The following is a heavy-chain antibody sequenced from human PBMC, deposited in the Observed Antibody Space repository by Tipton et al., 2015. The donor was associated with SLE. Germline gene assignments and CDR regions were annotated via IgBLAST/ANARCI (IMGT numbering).Heavy chain of an antibody. CDR2: ISSSSSYI. CDR3: ARAVVGTHGLDP. J-gene: IGHJ5*02. Sequence: SLRLSCAASGFAFSSYSMNWVRQAPGKGPEWVSFISSSSSYIVYADSVKGRFTVSRDNAKNSMWLQMSSLRVEDTAVYYCARAVVGTHGLDPWGQGTLVTVSS. D-gene: IGHD1-1*01. CDR1: GFAFSSYS. V-gene: IGHV3-21*03.